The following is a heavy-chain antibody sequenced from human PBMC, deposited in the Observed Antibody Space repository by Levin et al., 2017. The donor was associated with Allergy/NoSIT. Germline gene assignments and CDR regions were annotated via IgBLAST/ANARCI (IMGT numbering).Heavy chain of an antibody. CDR1: GGSFSGFY. J-gene: IGHJ3*02. Sequence: ASETLSLTCAVYGGSFSGFYWSWIRQPPGKGLEWIGEINHSGSTNYNPSLKSRVTISVDTSKNQFSLKLSSVTAADTAVYYCARPIASSGYSSGWYASNAFDIWGQGTMVTVSS. CDR2: INHSGST. D-gene: IGHD6-19*01. CDR3: ARPIASSGYSSGWYASNAFDI. V-gene: IGHV4-34*01.